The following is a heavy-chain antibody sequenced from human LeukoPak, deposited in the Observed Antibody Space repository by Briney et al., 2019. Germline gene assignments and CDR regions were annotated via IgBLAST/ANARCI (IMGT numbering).Heavy chain of an antibody. J-gene: IGHJ4*02. CDR2: INDSGST. Sequence: SETLSLTCTVSGGAISGYYWSWFRQPPGKGLEWIGHINDSGSTNYNPSLKSRVTISVDTSKNQFSLRLSSVTAADTAVYYCARAGGSRPFDYWGQGSLVTVSS. V-gene: IGHV4-59*01. CDR1: GGAISGYY. CDR3: ARAGGSRPFDY. D-gene: IGHD3-16*01.